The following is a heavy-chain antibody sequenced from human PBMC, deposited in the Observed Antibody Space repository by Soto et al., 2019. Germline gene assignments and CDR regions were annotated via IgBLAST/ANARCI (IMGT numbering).Heavy chain of an antibody. V-gene: IGHV3-49*03. CDR2: IRSKAYGGTT. CDR1: GFTFGDYA. D-gene: IGHD3-10*01. Sequence: GGSLRLSCTASGFTFGDYAMSWFRPAPGKGLEWVGFIRSKAYGGTTEYAASVKGRFTISRDDSKSIAYLQMNSLKTEDTAVYYCTREAAPLGSGSYVDYWGQGTLVTVSS. CDR3: TREAAPLGSGSYVDY. J-gene: IGHJ4*02.